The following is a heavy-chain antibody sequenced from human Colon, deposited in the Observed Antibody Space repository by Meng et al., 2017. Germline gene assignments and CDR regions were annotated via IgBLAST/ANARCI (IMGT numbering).Heavy chain of an antibody. CDR2: VYSSGRA. V-gene: IGHV4-4*07. CDR1: GDDINDFY. Sequence: QVLESGAALDNPDETRVLSCRMLGDDINDFYWSWIRQSPGKGLEWLGCVYSSGRADYSPSLKSRLNMSVDRTKNQLSLKVTSVTAADTAVYYCARGVETMIRGVKWYFDLWGRGALVTISS. CDR3: ARGVETMIRGVKWYFDL. D-gene: IGHD3-10*01. J-gene: IGHJ2*01.